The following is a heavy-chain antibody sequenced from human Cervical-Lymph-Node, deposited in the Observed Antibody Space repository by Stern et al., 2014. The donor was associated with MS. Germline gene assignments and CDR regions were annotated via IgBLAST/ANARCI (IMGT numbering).Heavy chain of an antibody. CDR2: LFPFFGTT. J-gene: IGHJ4*02. D-gene: IGHD3-10*01. V-gene: IGHV1-69*01. Sequence: QVPLVQSGPEVKKPGSLVEVSCNAAGDTFDSYGISWVRQAPGQGLEWMGGLFPFFGTTIYAQKFQGRVTMTADESTTTAYMDLTSLSVEDTAVYYCATSTYGLVHWGQGTLVTVSS. CDR1: GDTFDSYG. CDR3: ATSTYGLVH.